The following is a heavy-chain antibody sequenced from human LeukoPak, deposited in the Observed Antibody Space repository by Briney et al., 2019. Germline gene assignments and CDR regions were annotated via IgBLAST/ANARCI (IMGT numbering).Heavy chain of an antibody. D-gene: IGHD5-24*01. CDR2: ISSSGSTI. CDR1: GFTFSSYE. V-gene: IGHV3-48*03. Sequence: GGSLRLSCAASGFTFSSYEMNWVRQAPGKGLEWVSYISSSGSTIYYADSVKGRFTISRDNAKNSLYLQMNSLRAEDTAVYYCARVGDGYNYHAWGQGTLDTVSS. J-gene: IGHJ5*02. CDR3: ARVGDGYNYHA.